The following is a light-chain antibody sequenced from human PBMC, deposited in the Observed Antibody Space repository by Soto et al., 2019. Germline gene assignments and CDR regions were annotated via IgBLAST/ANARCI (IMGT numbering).Light chain of an antibody. J-gene: IGKJ1*01. CDR1: QSISSW. CDR3: QQYNSYSSWT. V-gene: IGKV1-5*03. CDR2: KAS. Sequence: DIQMTQSPSTLSASVGDRVTITCRASQSISSWLAWYQQKPGKAPKLLIYKASSLESGVPSRFSGSGSGTECTLTISSLQPDDFATYYCQQYNSYSSWTFGQGTKVDIK.